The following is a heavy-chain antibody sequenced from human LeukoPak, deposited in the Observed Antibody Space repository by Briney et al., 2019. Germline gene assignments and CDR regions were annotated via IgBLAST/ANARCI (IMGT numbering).Heavy chain of an antibody. V-gene: IGHV4-39*01. CDR1: GGSISSSSYY. J-gene: IGHJ4*02. D-gene: IGHD2-8*01. CDR3: ARGHVLMVYAIFDY. CDR2: IYYSGST. Sequence: SETLSLTCTVSGGSISSSSYYWGWIRQPPGKGLEWIGSIYYSGSTYYNPSLKSRVTISVDTSKNQFSLKLNSVTAADTAVYYCARGHVLMVYAIFDYWGQGTLVTVSS.